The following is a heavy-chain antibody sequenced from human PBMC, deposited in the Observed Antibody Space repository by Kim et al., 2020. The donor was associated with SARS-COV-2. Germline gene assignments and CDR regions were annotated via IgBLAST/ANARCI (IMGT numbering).Heavy chain of an antibody. Sequence: GGSLRLSCAASGFTFSSYSMHWVRQAPGKGLEWVAVMSYDGSSKYYADSVKGRFTISRDNSKNTLYLQVKSLRAEDTAVYYCHRGSGWDENLFDYWGQGTLVTVSS. CDR3: HRGSGWDENLFDY. CDR2: MSYDGSSK. J-gene: IGHJ4*02. CDR1: GFTFSSYS. V-gene: IGHV3-30-3*01. D-gene: IGHD6-19*01.